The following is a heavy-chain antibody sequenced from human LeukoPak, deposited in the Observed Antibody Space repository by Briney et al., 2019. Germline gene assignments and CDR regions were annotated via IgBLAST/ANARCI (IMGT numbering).Heavy chain of an antibody. D-gene: IGHD6-13*01. CDR1: RFSLSSYN. J-gene: IGHJ4*02. CDR3: ASGIAAVDY. Sequence: PGGSLRLSCSASRFSLSSYNMHWVRQAPGKGLEFVSGVSSDWGTTYYADSVKGRFTISRDNSKNTLYLQMNSLRAEDTAVYYCASGIAAVDYWGQGTLVTVSS. CDR2: VSSDWGTT. V-gene: IGHV3-64*04.